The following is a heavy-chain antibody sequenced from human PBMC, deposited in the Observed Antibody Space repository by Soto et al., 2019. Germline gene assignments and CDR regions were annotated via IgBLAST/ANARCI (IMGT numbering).Heavy chain of an antibody. V-gene: IGHV4-59*08. CDR3: ARRYSSAFDI. J-gene: IGHJ3*02. D-gene: IGHD6-13*01. CDR1: GGSISSYY. Sequence: SETLSLTCTVSGGSISSYYWSWIRQPPGKGLEWIGYIYYSGSTNYNPSLKSRVTISVDTSKNQFSLKLSSVTAADTAVYHCARRYSSAFDIWGQGTMVT. CDR2: IYYSGST.